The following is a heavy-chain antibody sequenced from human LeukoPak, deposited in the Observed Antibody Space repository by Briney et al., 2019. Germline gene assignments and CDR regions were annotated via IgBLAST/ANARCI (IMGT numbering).Heavy chain of an antibody. Sequence: ASVKVSCKASGYTFTSYGISWVRQAPGQGLEWMGWISAYNGNTNYAQKLQGRVTMTTDTSTSTAYMELRSLRSDDTAVYYCAMENSSSWTNWFDPWGQGTLVTVSS. J-gene: IGHJ5*02. D-gene: IGHD6-13*01. CDR2: ISAYNGNT. V-gene: IGHV1-18*01. CDR3: AMENSSSWTNWFDP. CDR1: GYTFTSYG.